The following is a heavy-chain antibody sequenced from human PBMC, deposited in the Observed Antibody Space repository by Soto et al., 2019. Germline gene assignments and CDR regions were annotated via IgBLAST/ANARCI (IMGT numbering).Heavy chain of an antibody. V-gene: IGHV3-30*03. CDR1: RIHVGRYA. CDR2: ISYDGSNK. Sequence: LSSTGRRIHVGRYAIQRLRSNSGKGLEGVAVISYDGSNKYYADSVKGRFTISRDNSKNTLYLQMNSLRAEDTVVYYCARGAAHYYYGMDVRGQ. J-gene: IGHJ6*01. CDR3: ARGAAHYYYGMDV.